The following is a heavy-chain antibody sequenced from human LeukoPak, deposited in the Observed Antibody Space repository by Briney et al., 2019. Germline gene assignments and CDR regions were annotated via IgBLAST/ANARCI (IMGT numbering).Heavy chain of an antibody. D-gene: IGHD6-13*01. CDR3: AREGIAAAVHDFDY. CDR1: GYTFTGYY. Sequence: GASVKVSCKASGYTFTGYYMHWVRQAPGQGLEWMGWINPNSGGTNYAQKFQGRVTMTRDTSISTAYMELSRLRSDDTAVYYCAREGIAAAVHDFDYWGQGTLVTVSS. CDR2: INPNSGGT. J-gene: IGHJ4*02. V-gene: IGHV1-2*02.